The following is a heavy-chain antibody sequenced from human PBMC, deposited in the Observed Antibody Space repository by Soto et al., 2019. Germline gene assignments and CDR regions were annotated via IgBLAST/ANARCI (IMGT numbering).Heavy chain of an antibody. J-gene: IGHJ4*02. Sequence: GGSLRLSCAASGFTFSTYWMSWVRQAPGKGLEWVANIKQDGSERYYVDSVKGRFTISRDNAKSSLFLQMNSLRAEDTAVYYCATDSGTSDYWGQGTLVTVSS. V-gene: IGHV3-7*01. D-gene: IGHD1-1*01. CDR1: GFTFSTYW. CDR2: IKQDGSER. CDR3: ATDSGTSDY.